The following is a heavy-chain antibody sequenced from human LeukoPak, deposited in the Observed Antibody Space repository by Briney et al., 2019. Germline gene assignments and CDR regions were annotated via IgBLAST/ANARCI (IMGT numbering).Heavy chain of an antibody. V-gene: IGHV3-48*03. D-gene: IGHD3-16*02. Sequence: GGSLRLSCAASGFTSSSYEMNWVRQAPGKGLEWVSYISSSGSTIYYADSVKGRFTISRDNAKNSLYPQMNSLRAEDTAVYYCARGGVVILDYWGQGTLVTVSS. J-gene: IGHJ4*02. CDR2: ISSSGSTI. CDR1: GFTSSSYE. CDR3: ARGGVVILDY.